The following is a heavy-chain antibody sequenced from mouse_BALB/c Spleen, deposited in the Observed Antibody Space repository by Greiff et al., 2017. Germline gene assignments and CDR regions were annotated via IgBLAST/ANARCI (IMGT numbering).Heavy chain of an antibody. CDR2: INPSTGYT. CDR1: GYTFTSYW. D-gene: IGHD1-1*01. V-gene: IGHV1-7*01. Sequence: QVQLQQSGAELVKPGASVKMSCKASGYTFTSYWMHWVKQRPGQGLEWIGYINPSTGYTEYNQKFKDKATLTADKSSSTAYMQLSSLTSEDSAVYYYARWYYGWDWYFDVWGEGTTVTVSS. J-gene: IGHJ1*01. CDR3: ARWYYGWDWYFDV.